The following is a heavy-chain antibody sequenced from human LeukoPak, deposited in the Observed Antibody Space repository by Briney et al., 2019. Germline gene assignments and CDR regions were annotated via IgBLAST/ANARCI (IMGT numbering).Heavy chain of an antibody. CDR2: IR. Sequence: GGSLRLSCAASGFTFSIYSVTWVRQAPGKGLEWVASIRGRFTISRDNAQYLAYLQMNSLRAEDTAVYYCARDRYSSSFFPLGYWGQGTLVTVSS. J-gene: IGHJ4*02. D-gene: IGHD6-13*01. CDR3: ARDRYSSSFFPLGY. CDR1: GFTFSIYS. V-gene: IGHV3-21*06.